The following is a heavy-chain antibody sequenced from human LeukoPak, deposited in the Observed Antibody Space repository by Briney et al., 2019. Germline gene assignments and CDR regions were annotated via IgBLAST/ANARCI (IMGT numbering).Heavy chain of an antibody. V-gene: IGHV3-33*06. CDR2: IWYDGSNK. J-gene: IGHJ4*02. D-gene: IGHD1-26*01. CDR1: GFTFSSYG. Sequence: GRSLRLSCAASGFTFSSYGMHWVRQAPGKGLEWVAVIWYDGSNKYYADSVKGRFTISRDNSKNTLYLQMNSLRAEDTAVYYCAKASSGSYSYFDYWGQGTLVTVSS. CDR3: AKASSGSYSYFDY.